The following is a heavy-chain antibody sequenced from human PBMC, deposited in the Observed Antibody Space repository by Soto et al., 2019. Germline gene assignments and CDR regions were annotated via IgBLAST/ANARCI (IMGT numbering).Heavy chain of an antibody. D-gene: IGHD2-8*02. CDR2: IYAGDSDS. CDR1: GYTFTDYW. Sequence: LGESLKISCKGSGYTFTDYWIGWVRQVPGKGLEWMGTIYAGDSDSRYSPSLEGQVTMSVDRSISTAYLHWSSLKASDTAMYYCARHEGWTGPDQWGQGTLVTVSS. J-gene: IGHJ5*02. CDR3: ARHEGWTGPDQ. V-gene: IGHV5-51*01.